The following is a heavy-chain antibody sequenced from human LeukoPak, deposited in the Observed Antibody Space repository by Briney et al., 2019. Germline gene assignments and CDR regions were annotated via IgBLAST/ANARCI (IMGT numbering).Heavy chain of an antibody. J-gene: IGHJ4*02. CDR3: AREGFDY. CDR1: GFTFSSYA. CDR2: ISYDGSNK. Sequence: GGSLRLSCAASGFTFSSYAMHWVRQAPGKGLEWVAVISYDGSNKYYADSVKGRFTISRDNSKNTLYLQMNSLRAEDTAVYYCAREGFDYWGQGTLVTVSS. V-gene: IGHV3-30-3*01.